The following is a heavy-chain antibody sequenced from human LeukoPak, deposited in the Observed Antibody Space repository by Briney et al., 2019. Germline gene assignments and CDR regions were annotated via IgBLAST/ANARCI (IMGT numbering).Heavy chain of an antibody. CDR1: GYSISSGYY. V-gene: IGHV4-38-2*02. CDR2: TNHSGST. CDR3: AREYSSGWYYFDH. J-gene: IGHJ4*02. Sequence: SETLSLTCTVSGYSISSGYYWGWIRQPPGKGLEWIGETNHSGSTNYNPSLKSRVTISVDTSKSQFSLKLSSVTAADTAVYYCAREYSSGWYYFDHWGQGTLVTVSS. D-gene: IGHD6-19*01.